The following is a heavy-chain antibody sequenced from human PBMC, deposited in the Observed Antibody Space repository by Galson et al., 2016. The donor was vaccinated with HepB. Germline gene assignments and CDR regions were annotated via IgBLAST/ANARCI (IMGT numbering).Heavy chain of an antibody. Sequence: SETLSLTCGVDGGPFSDLYWSWIRQSPGKGLEWIGETNHIGTTNFNPAFKSRVSISVDTSKNQFSLRLTSVSAADTAMYSCARQDRAGLVNFWGQGTMVTVSS. D-gene: IGHD6-19*01. CDR1: GGPFSDLY. CDR2: TNHIGTT. V-gene: IGHV4-34*01. CDR3: ARQDRAGLVNF. J-gene: IGHJ3*01.